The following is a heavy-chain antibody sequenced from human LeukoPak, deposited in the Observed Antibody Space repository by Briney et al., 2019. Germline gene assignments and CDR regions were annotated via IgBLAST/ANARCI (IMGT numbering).Heavy chain of an antibody. CDR2: INHSGST. V-gene: IGHV4-34*01. D-gene: IGHD1-26*01. Sequence: PSETQSLTCAVYGGSFSGYYWSWIRQPPGKGLEWIGEINHSGSTNYNPSLKSRLTISVDTSGNQFSLKLSSVSAADTAVYYCARYSGMGYSPGTYSNSWGQGTRVTVSS. CDR1: GGSFSGYY. J-gene: IGHJ4*02. CDR3: ARYSGMGYSPGTYSNS.